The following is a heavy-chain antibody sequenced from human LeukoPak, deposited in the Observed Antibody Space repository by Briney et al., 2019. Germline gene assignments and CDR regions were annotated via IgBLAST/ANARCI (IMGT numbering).Heavy chain of an antibody. CDR3: ARGYPYGYYYYYGMDV. CDR2: IFYSGST. Sequence: SETLSLTCTVSGGSLSSGGYYWIWIRQHPGKGLEWIGYIFYSGSTYYNPSLKSRVTISVDTSKNQFSLRLSSVTAADTAVYYCARGYPYGYYYYYGMDVWGKGTTVTVSS. D-gene: IGHD4-17*01. V-gene: IGHV4-31*03. J-gene: IGHJ6*04. CDR1: GGSLSSGGYY.